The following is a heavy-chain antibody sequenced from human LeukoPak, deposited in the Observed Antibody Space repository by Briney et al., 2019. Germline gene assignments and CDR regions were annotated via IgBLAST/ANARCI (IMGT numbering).Heavy chain of an antibody. V-gene: IGHV4-59*12. CDR2: IYYSGST. CDR3: ARDPFNRGYSYGFSDY. Sequence: SETLSLTCTVSGGSISSYYWSWIRQPPGKGLEWIGYIYYSGSTNYNPSLKSRVTISVDTSKNQFSLKLSSVTAADTAVYYCARDPFNRGYSYGFSDYWGQGTLVTVSS. J-gene: IGHJ4*02. CDR1: GGSISSYY. D-gene: IGHD5-18*01.